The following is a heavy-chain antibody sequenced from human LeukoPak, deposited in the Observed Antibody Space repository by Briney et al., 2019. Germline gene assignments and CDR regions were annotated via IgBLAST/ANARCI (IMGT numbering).Heavy chain of an antibody. Sequence: SETLSLTCTVSGGSISSYYWGWVRQPPGKGLEWIGYIYYSGSTNYNPSLKSRVTISVDPSKHQFSLKLSSVTAADTAVYYCARERTDYGSGSYYTDYWGQGTLVTVSS. J-gene: IGHJ4*02. CDR2: IYYSGST. D-gene: IGHD3-10*01. V-gene: IGHV4-59*01. CDR1: GGSISSYY. CDR3: ARERTDYGSGSYYTDY.